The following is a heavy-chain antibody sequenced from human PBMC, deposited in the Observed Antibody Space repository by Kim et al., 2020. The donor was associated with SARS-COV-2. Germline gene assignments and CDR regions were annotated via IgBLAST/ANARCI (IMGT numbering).Heavy chain of an antibody. CDR2: INPSGGST. CDR1: GYTFTSYY. Sequence: ASVKVSCKASGYTFTSYYMHWVRQAPGQGLEWMGIINPSGGSTSYAQKFQGRVTMTRDTSTSTVYMELSSLRSEDTAVYYCAREASLGRGTDAFDIWGQGTMVTVSS. V-gene: IGHV1-46*01. D-gene: IGHD1-1*01. J-gene: IGHJ3*02. CDR3: AREASLGRGTDAFDI.